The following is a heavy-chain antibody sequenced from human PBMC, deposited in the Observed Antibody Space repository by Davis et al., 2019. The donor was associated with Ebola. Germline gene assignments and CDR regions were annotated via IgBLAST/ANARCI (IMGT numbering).Heavy chain of an antibody. CDR2: INPSGGST. D-gene: IGHD6-13*01. V-gene: IGHV1-46*01. J-gene: IGHJ4*02. CDR1: GYTFISYY. CDR3: ARAPHSSTPFDY. Sequence: AASVKVSCKASGYTFISYYMHWVRQAPGQGLEWMGIINPSGGSTTYAQKFQGRVTMTRDTSTSTVYMELNSIRSEDTAVYYCARAPHSSTPFDYWGQGILVTVSS.